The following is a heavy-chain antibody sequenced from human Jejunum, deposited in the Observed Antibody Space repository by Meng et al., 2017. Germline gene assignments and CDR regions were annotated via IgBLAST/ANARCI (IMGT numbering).Heavy chain of an antibody. Sequence: QVQMEQSGAEVRKPGASVKVSCWASGYTLNGFYMRWVRQAPGQGLEWMGRINTNSGGTNYAQNFKGRVTLTRDTFTVYMEVNRLRSDDTAVYYCAGRSYNYDDYFDFWGRGTLVTVSS. CDR1: GYTLNGFY. CDR3: AGRSYNYDDYFDF. V-gene: IGHV1-2*06. CDR2: INTNSGGT. D-gene: IGHD5-24*01. J-gene: IGHJ4*02.